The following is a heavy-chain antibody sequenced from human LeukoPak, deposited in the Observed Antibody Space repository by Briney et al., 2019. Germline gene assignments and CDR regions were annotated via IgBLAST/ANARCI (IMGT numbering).Heavy chain of an antibody. CDR3: ARSSSGWSFDY. V-gene: IGHV5-51*01. D-gene: IGHD6-19*01. J-gene: IGHJ4*02. Sequence: GESLKISCKGSGYNFASYWIAWVRQMPGKGLEWMGIIHPADSDTRYSPSFQGQVTISADKSISTAYLQWSSLRASGTAMYYCARSSSGWSFDYWGQGTLVTVSS. CDR2: IHPADSDT. CDR1: GYNFASYW.